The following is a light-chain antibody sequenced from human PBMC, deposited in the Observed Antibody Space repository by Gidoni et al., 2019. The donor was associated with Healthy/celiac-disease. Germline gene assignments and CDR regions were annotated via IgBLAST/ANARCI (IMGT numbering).Light chain of an antibody. J-gene: IGLJ2*01. V-gene: IGLV1-44*01. CDR3: AAWDDSLNGYVV. CDR2: SNN. Sequence: QSVLSQPPAASGPPGLRVTISCSVSSANIGSNTVNWSQQLPGTTPKLLIYSNNHRPSGVPDRFSGSQSGTSASLAISGLQSEDEADYYCAAWDDSLNGYVVFGGGTKLTVL. CDR1: SANIGSNT.